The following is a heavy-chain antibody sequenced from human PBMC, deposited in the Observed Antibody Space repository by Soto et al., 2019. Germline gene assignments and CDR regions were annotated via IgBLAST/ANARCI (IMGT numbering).Heavy chain of an antibody. CDR1: GFTFSSYG. CDR3: AKEHSSGYGFSEKDDAFDI. CDR2: ITYDGSNK. J-gene: IGHJ3*02. V-gene: IGHV3-30*18. D-gene: IGHD5-12*01. Sequence: GGSLRLSCAASGFTFSSYGMHWVRQAPGKGLEWVAVITYDGSNKYYADSVKGRFTISRDNSKNTLYLQMNSLRAEDTAVYYCAKEHSSGYGFSEKDDAFDIWGQGTMVTVSS.